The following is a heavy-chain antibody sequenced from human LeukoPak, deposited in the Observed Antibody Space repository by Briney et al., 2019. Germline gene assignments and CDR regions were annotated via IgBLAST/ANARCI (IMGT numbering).Heavy chain of an antibody. D-gene: IGHD6-19*01. CDR3: ARGRGWSRVDWFDP. CDR2: IYYSGST. V-gene: IGHV4-59*01. Sequence: SETLSLTCTVSGGSISSDYRSWIRQPPGKGLECIGYIYYSGSTNYNPSLKSRVTISVDTSKNQFSLKLSSVTAADTAVYYCARGRGWSRVDWFDPWGQGTLVTVSS. CDR1: GGSISSDY. J-gene: IGHJ5*02.